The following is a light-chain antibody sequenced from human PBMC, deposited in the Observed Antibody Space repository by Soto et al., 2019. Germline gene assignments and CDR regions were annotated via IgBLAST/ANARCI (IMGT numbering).Light chain of an antibody. CDR2: WAS. Sequence: DIVMTQSPDSLAVSLGERATINCKSSQSVLYSSNNKNYLAWYQQKPGQPPKLLIYWASTRESRVPDRFSGSGSGTDFTLTISSLQAEDVAVYYCQQYYSTPPHTFGQGTKLEIK. V-gene: IGKV4-1*01. CDR1: QSVLYSSNNKNY. CDR3: QQYYSTPPHT. J-gene: IGKJ2*01.